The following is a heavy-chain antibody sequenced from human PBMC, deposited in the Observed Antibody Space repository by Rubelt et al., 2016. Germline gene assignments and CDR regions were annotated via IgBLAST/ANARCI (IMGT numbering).Heavy chain of an antibody. CDR3: ATPSGY. J-gene: IGHJ4*02. CDR2: IGRRANSYAT. CDR1: GFVFTDSA. Sequence: EVQLVESGGGLVQPGGSLRLACAASGFVFTDSAMHWVRPASGKGLEWVGRIGRRANSYATGSAASVKGRFIRSRDDARDTADLERNSGRTEDTAVYYCATPSGYWGQGTLVTVSS. V-gene: IGHV3-73*02.